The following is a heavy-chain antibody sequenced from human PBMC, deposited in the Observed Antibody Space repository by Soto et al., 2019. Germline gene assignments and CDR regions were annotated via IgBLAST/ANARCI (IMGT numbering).Heavy chain of an antibody. Sequence: SETLSLTCTVSGGSISSTSYYWGWIRQAPGKGLEWIGSIFYRGNTYYNPSLKSRVTLSVDTSKNQFSLTLSSVTAADTAVYYCARPRPDYGFYYYMDVWGKGTTVTVSS. CDR2: IFYRGNT. J-gene: IGHJ6*03. D-gene: IGHD3-10*01. CDR3: ARPRPDYGFYYYMDV. V-gene: IGHV4-39*01. CDR1: GGSISSTSYY.